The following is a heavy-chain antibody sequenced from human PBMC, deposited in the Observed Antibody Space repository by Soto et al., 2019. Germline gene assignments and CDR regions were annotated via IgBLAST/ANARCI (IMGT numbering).Heavy chain of an antibody. Sequence: GGSLRLSCAASGFTFSSYSMNWVRQAPGKGLEWVANIKQDGSEKYYADSVKGRFTISRDNSKNTLYLQMNSLRAEDTAVYYCAAGPYYYGSGSYYNYWGQGTLVTVSS. CDR2: IKQDGSEK. D-gene: IGHD3-10*01. J-gene: IGHJ4*02. CDR1: GFTFSSYS. V-gene: IGHV3-7*01. CDR3: AAGPYYYGSGSYYNY.